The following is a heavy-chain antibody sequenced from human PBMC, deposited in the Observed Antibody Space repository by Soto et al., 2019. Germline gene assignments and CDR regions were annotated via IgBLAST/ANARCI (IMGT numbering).Heavy chain of an antibody. J-gene: IGHJ4*01. CDR1: GFMFSAYA. Sequence: PEGSLRLSCTASGFMFSAYAMLWVRQAPGKGLEWVAAMSYDGTNKYYADSLKGRFTISRDNSKNTLFLQMSSLTADDSAVYYCARDPSPYTSGWYGIDFWGLGTLVTVSS. V-gene: IGHV3-30-3*01. D-gene: IGHD6-19*01. CDR2: MSYDGTNK. CDR3: ARDPSPYTSGWYGIDF.